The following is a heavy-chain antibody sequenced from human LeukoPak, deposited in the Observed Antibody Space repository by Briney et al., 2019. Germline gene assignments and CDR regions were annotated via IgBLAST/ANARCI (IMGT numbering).Heavy chain of an antibody. J-gene: IGHJ6*03. V-gene: IGHV4-4*07. D-gene: IGHD3-3*01. CDR1: GRSISSYY. CDR2: IYTSGST. Sequence: PSETLSLTCTVSGRSISSYYWSWIRQPAGKGLEWIGRIYTSGSTNYNPSLKSRVTMSVDTSKNQFSLKLSSVTAADTAVYYCARASGGFWSGYYRYYYYMDVWGKGTTVTVSS. CDR3: ARASGGFWSGYYRYYYYMDV.